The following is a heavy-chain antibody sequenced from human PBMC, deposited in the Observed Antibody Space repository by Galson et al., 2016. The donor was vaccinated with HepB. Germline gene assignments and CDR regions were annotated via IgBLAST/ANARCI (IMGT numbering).Heavy chain of an antibody. CDR3: ARGHYGSGTYYNVYFDS. D-gene: IGHD3-10*01. CDR2: FTSRSTYT. V-gene: IGHV3-11*06. CDR1: GFTFSDYY. J-gene: IGHJ4*02. Sequence: SLRLSCAASGFTFSDYYMSWIRQAPGKGRDYVSYFTSRSTYTNYAAFVKGRFTISRDDAKNSLYLQMNSLRADDTAVYYCARGHYGSGTYYNVYFDSWGQGTLVTVSS.